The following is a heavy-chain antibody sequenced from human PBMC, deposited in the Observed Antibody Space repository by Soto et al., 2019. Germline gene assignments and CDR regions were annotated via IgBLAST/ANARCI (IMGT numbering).Heavy chain of an antibody. CDR3: ARYYDIVTGYGTLAFDY. CDR2: IDWDDDK. CDR1: GFSLSTSGMC. Sequence: SGPTLVNPTQTLRLTCTFSGFSLSTSGMCVSWIRKPPGKALEWLARIDWDDDKYYSTSLKTRLTISKDTSKKQVVLTMTNMEPVDTATYYCARYYDIVTGYGTLAFDYWDQGTLVTVSS. V-gene: IGHV2-70*11. D-gene: IGHD3-9*01. J-gene: IGHJ4*02.